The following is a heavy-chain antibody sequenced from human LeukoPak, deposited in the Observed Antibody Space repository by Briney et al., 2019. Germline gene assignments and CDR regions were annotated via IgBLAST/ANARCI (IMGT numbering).Heavy chain of an antibody. CDR3: ARYHSGRYYYSDY. V-gene: IGHV4-59*01. CDR2: IYHSGST. Sequence: PSETLSLTCTVSGGSISSYYWSWIRRPPGKGLEWIGYIYHSGSTNYNPSLKSRVTISVDTSKNQFSLRLSSVTAADTAVYYCARYHSGRYYYSDYWGQGTLVTVSS. D-gene: IGHD1-26*01. J-gene: IGHJ4*02. CDR1: GGSISSYY.